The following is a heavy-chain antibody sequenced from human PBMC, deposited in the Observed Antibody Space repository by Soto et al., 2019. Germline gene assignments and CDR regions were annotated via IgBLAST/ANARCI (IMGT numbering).Heavy chain of an antibody. J-gene: IGHJ6*02. CDR3: AREGALYQLLVGFYYYALDV. Sequence: PRGSLRLSCAASGFTFSSYSMNWVRQAPGKGLEWVSSISIRSTTTNYADSVKGRFTIYRDNAKNSLYLQMNSLRDEDTAVYYCAREGALYQLLVGFYYYALDVWGQGTTVTVSS. CDR1: GFTFSSYS. CDR2: ISIRSTTT. D-gene: IGHD2-2*01. V-gene: IGHV3-48*02.